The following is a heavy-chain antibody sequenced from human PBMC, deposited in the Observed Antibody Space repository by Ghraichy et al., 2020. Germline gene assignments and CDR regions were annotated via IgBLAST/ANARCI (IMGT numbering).Heavy chain of an antibody. Sequence: SETLSLTCTVSGGSISSSSYYWGWIRQPPGKGLEWIGSIYYSGSTYYNPSLKSRVPISVDTSKNQFSLKLSSVTAADTAVYYCARLDPTFSNSPRNYWGQGTLVTVSS. D-gene: IGHD4-23*01. CDR2: IYYSGST. V-gene: IGHV4-39*01. CDR3: ARLDPTFSNSPRNY. J-gene: IGHJ4*02. CDR1: GGSISSSSYY.